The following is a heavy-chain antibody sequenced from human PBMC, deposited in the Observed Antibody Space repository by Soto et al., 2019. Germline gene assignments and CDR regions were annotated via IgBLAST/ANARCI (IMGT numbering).Heavy chain of an antibody. V-gene: IGHV1-2*02. CDR2: VNPNSGGT. Sequence: QEQLVQSGADIKKPGASVKVSCKASGHTFSGYHVHWVRQAPGQGREWMGWVNPNSGGTHYAQKFQERVSMTRDTFVSAVYMELRSLRSDDTAVYFCARDFGGDGLAVWRGECGRLWGQGTLVTVSS. D-gene: IGHD3-16*01. J-gene: IGHJ4*02. CDR3: ARDFGGDGLAVWRGECGRL. CDR1: GHTFSGYH.